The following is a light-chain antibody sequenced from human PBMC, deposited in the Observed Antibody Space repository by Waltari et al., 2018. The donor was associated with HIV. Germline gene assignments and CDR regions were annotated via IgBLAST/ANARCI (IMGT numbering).Light chain of an antibody. CDR2: GNI. Sequence: QSVLTQPPSESGAPGPWVTLTCTGSSSNIWAGSEVHQYQHLPGTAPQLLLYGNINRPSGVPDRFSGSNSGTSASLAITGLQAEDEADYYCQSYDSSLSGSWVFGGGTKLTVL. V-gene: IGLV1-40*01. CDR1: SSNIWAGSE. CDR3: QSYDSSLSGSWV. J-gene: IGLJ3*02.